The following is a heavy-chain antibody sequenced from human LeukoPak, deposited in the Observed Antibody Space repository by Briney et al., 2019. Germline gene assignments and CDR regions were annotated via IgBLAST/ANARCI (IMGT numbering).Heavy chain of an antibody. D-gene: IGHD3-3*01. CDR2: INHSGST. V-gene: IGHV4-34*01. J-gene: IGHJ5*02. CDR3: ARGAIFRSGLFNWLDP. CDR1: GGSFSGYY. Sequence: SETLSLTCAVYGGSFSGYYWSWVRQPPGKGLEWIGEINHSGSTNYNPSLKSRVTISVDTSKNQFSLKLSSVTAADTAVYYCARGAIFRSGLFNWLDPWGQGTLVTVSS.